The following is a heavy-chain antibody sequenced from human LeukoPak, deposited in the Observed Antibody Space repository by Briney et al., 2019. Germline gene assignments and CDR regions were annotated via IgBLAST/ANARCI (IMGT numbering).Heavy chain of an antibody. V-gene: IGHV3-7*01. Sequence: GGSLRLSCAASGFTFSSYWMSWVRQAPGKGLEWVANIKHDGSEKYYVDSVKGRFTISRDNAKNSLYLQMNSLRAEDTAVYYCARGGSGSTDLFDYWGQGTLVTVSS. CDR2: IKHDGSEK. CDR3: ARGGSGSTDLFDY. J-gene: IGHJ4*02. D-gene: IGHD3-10*01. CDR1: GFTFSSYW.